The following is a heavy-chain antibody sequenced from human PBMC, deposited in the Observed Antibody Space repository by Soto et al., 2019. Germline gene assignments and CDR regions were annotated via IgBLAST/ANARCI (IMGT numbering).Heavy chain of an antibody. Sequence: QVQLVESGGGVVQPGRSLRLSCAASGFTFSSYGMHWVRQAPGKGLEWVAVIWYDGSNKYYADSVKGRFTISRDNSKNTLYLQMNSLRAEDTAVYYCARDGPPRIPGYYYYGMDVWGQGTTVTVSS. CDR3: ARDGPPRIPGYYYYGMDV. CDR1: GFTFSSYG. J-gene: IGHJ6*02. CDR2: IWYDGSNK. V-gene: IGHV3-33*01. D-gene: IGHD1-20*01.